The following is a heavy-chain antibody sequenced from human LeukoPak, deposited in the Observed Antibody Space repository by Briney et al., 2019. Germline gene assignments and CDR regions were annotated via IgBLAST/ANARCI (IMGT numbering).Heavy chain of an antibody. V-gene: IGHV4-30-4*01. CDR3: ARDGVGGLYYFDY. D-gene: IGHD4-23*01. Sequence: PSETLSLTCTVSGGSISSGDYYWSCIRQPPGKGLEWIGYIYYSGSTYYNPSLKSRVTISVDTSKNQFSLMLSSVTAADTAVYYCARDGVGGLYYFDYWGQGTLVTVSS. CDR2: IYYSGST. CDR1: GGSISSGDYY. J-gene: IGHJ4*02.